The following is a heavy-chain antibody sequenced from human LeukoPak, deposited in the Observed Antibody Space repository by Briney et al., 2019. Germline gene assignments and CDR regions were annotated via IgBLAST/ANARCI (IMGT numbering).Heavy chain of an antibody. D-gene: IGHD1-26*01. CDR1: GYTFTGYY. CDR3: ARDNSVGETAWWFDP. Sequence: ASVKVSCKASGYTFTGYYMHWVRQAPGQGLEWMGWINPNSGGTNYAQKFQGRVTMTRDMFTSTDYIELTSLTSDDTAVYYCARDNSVGETAWWFDPWGQGTLVTVSS. V-gene: IGHV1-2*02. J-gene: IGHJ5*02. CDR2: INPNSGGT.